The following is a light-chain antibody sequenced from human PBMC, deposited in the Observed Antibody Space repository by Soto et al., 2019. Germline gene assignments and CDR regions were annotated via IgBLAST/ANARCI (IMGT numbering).Light chain of an antibody. J-gene: IGKJ5*01. Sequence: EIQMTQSPSSLSASVGGRVTITCQASQDITMYLNWYQQKPGKAPKRLIYDASNLQTGVPSRFSGSGYATDFTLTIRSMQPEDIATDCCQQYDNVFTFGQGTRLEIK. CDR2: DAS. CDR3: QQYDNVFT. CDR1: QDITMY. V-gene: IGKV1-33*01.